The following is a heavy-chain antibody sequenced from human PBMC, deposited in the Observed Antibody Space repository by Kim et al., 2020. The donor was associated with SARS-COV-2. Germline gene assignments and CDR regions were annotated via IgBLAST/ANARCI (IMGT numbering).Heavy chain of an antibody. CDR3: ARLPSYASEYYFDY. J-gene: IGHJ4*02. CDR2: IYYSGST. V-gene: IGHV4-39*01. Sequence: SETLSLTCTVSGGSISSSSYYWGWIRQPPGKGLEWIGSIYYSGSTYYNPSLKSRVTISVDTSKNQFSLKLSSVTAADTAVYYCARLPSYASEYYFDYWGQGTLVTVSS. D-gene: IGHD3-16*01. CDR1: GGSISSSSYY.